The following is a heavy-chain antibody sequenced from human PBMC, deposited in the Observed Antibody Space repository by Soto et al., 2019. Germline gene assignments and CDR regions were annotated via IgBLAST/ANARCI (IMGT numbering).Heavy chain of an antibody. V-gene: IGHV3-7*03. J-gene: IGHJ4*02. Sequence: EVQLVDSGGGLVQPGGSLRLSCVGSGFTFSSHWMTWVRQAPGKALEWVANIKQDGSEKYYVDSVKGRLTISRDNAKNSVFLQMNSLRAEDTAVYYCASRPADRNYDGVFDFWGPGTLVTVYS. CDR1: GFTFSSHW. D-gene: IGHD3-22*01. CDR2: IKQDGSEK. CDR3: ASRPADRNYDGVFDF.